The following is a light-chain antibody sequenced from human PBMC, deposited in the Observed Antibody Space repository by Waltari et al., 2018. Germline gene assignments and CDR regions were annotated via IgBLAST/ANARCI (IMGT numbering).Light chain of an antibody. Sequence: EIVLTQSPATLSLSPGERATLSCRASQSVSSYLAWYQQKPGQAPRLLIYDASNRATGIPARFSGSGSGTGFTLTIRSLEPEAFAVYHCQQRNYCPLPFGGGTKVEIK. CDR1: QSVSSY. V-gene: IGKV3-11*01. CDR2: DAS. CDR3: QQRNYCPLP. J-gene: IGKJ4*01.